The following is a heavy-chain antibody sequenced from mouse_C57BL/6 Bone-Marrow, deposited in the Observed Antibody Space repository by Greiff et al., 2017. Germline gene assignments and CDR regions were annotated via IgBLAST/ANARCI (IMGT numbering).Heavy chain of an antibody. V-gene: IGHV5-9-1*02. D-gene: IGHD1-1*01. Sequence: VKLVESGEGLVKPGGSLKLSCAASGFTFSSYAMSWVRQTPEKRLEWVAYISSGGDYIYYADTVKGRFTISRDNARNTLYLQMSSLKSEDTALYYCTREPYYYSSSYDAWFAYWGQGTLVTVSA. J-gene: IGHJ3*01. CDR2: ISSGGDYI. CDR3: TREPYYYSSSYDAWFAY. CDR1: GFTFSSYA.